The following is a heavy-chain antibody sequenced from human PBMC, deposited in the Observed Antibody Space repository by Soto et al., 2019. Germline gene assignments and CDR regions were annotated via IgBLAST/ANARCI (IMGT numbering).Heavy chain of an antibody. Sequence: GASVKVSCKASGYTLTSYYMHWVRQAPGQGLEWMGIINPSGGSTSYAQKFQGRVTMTRDTSTSTVYMELSSLRSEDTAVYYCARDGPKPLIAARKRYYYYGMDVWGQGTTVTVSS. CDR3: ARDGPKPLIAARKRYYYYGMDV. CDR1: GYTLTSYY. CDR2: INPSGGST. D-gene: IGHD6-6*01. J-gene: IGHJ6*02. V-gene: IGHV1-46*01.